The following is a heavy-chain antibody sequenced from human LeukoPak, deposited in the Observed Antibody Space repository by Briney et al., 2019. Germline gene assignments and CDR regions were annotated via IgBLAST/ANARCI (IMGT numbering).Heavy chain of an antibody. CDR2: IYRSGSS. V-gene: IGHV4-61*02. D-gene: IGHD3-10*01. Sequence: SETLSLTCTVSGGSISSGSYYWNWIRQPAGKGLEWIGRIYRSGSSNYNPSLKSRVTVSVDTSKNQFSLKLSSVTAADTAVYYCAREGLNMVRGVIPKEAWGWFDPWGQGTLVTVSS. CDR3: AREGLNMVRGVIPKEAWGWFDP. CDR1: GGSISSGSYY. J-gene: IGHJ5*02.